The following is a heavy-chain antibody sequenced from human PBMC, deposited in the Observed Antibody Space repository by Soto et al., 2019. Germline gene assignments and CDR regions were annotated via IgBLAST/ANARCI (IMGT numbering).Heavy chain of an antibody. D-gene: IGHD2-15*01. V-gene: IGHV1-69*06. CDR1: GGSLSTNP. J-gene: IGHJ4*02. Sequence: QVQLVQSGSEVKKPGSSVKVSCKTSGGSLSTNPISWVRQAPGQGLEWMGGTGSGTGPGNHAQKFQGRLTVTADKSTGTVYMELTNLSSEDTAVYYCARRDSGGFFRFFDSWGQGTLVTVSS. CDR3: ARRDSGGFFRFFDS. CDR2: TGSGTGPG.